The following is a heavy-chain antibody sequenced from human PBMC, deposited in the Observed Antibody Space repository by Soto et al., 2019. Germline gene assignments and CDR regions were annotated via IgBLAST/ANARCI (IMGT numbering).Heavy chain of an antibody. CDR2: IKTKPDDGTI. CDR3: TTSNLGVDF. J-gene: IGHJ4*02. Sequence: EVQLVESGGGLVKPGGSLRLSCAASGLIFSDVWMTWVRQAPGKGLEWVGRIKTKPDDGTIDYAAPVRGRFIISRDDSKNTLYLQMTSLTPDDTGVYYCTTSNLGVDFWGPGTLVTVSS. CDR1: GLIFSDVW. D-gene: IGHD1-1*01. V-gene: IGHV3-15*01.